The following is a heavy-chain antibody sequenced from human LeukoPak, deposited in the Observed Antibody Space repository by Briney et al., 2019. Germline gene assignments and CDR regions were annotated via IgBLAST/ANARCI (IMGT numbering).Heavy chain of an antibody. Sequence: SETLSLTCTVSGGSISSGGYYWSWIRQHPGKGREWIGYIYYSGSTYYNPSLKSRVTISVDTSKNQFSLKLSSVTAADTAVYYCARDSKLYGMDVWGQGTTVTVSS. CDR2: IYYSGST. J-gene: IGHJ6*02. CDR3: ARDSKLYGMDV. D-gene: IGHD2/OR15-2a*01. CDR1: GGSISSGGYY. V-gene: IGHV4-31*03.